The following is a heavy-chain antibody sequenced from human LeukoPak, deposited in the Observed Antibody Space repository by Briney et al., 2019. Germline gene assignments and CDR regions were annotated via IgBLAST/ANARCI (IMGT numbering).Heavy chain of an antibody. D-gene: IGHD5-12*01. Sequence: SGGSLSLSRSPSGFPFINYGMNSLRPAPGDRVEWVSYISSSSDSIYYADSVKGRFTISRDNAENSLYLQMNSLRDEDTAVYYCARAMRSGYDYWGQGTLVTVFS. V-gene: IGHV3-48*02. CDR2: ISSSSDSI. J-gene: IGHJ4*02. CDR3: ARAMRSGYDY. CDR1: GFPFINYG.